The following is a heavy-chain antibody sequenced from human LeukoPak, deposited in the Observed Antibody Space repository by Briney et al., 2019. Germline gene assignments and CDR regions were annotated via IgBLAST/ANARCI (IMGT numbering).Heavy chain of an antibody. CDR1: GFTFSVYA. CDR3: ARDPPYYDILTGYYTLSYFDY. Sequence: PGGSLRLSRAASGFTFSVYAMSWVRQAPGKGLEWVANIKQDGSEKYNVHSVKGRFTISRDNAKNSLYLQMNSLRAEDTSVSYCARDPPYYDILTGYYTLSYFDYWGQGTLVTVSS. CDR2: IKQDGSEK. D-gene: IGHD3-9*01. V-gene: IGHV3-7*01. J-gene: IGHJ4*02.